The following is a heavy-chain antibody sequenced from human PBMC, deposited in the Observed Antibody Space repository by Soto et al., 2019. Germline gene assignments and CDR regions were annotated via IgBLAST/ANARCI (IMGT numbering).Heavy chain of an antibody. V-gene: IGHV1-69*13. J-gene: IGHJ6*02. CDR2: IIPIFGTA. Sequence: ASVKVSCKASGGTFSSYAISWVRQAPGQGLEWMGGIIPIFGTANYAQKFQGRVTITADESTSTAYMELSSLRSEDTAVYYCARTPPVTNFVLGSLDVWGQGTTVTVSS. CDR1: GGTFSSYA. CDR3: ARTPPVTNFVLGSLDV. D-gene: IGHD4-17*01.